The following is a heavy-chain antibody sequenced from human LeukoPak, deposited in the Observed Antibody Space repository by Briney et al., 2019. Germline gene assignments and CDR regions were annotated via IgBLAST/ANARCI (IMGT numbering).Heavy chain of an antibody. J-gene: IGHJ5*02. CDR1: GFTFSEHY. V-gene: IGHV3-72*01. CDR2: SRNKAKSYTT. Sequence: GGSLRLSCAASGFTFSEHYMYWVRQAPGKGLEWVGRSRNKAKSYTTEYAASGKCRFTISRDDSKNSLYLQMPSLQTEDTAVYYCARGKDQLLNEDNWFDPWGEGTLVTVSS. D-gene: IGHD2-2*01. CDR3: ARGKDQLLNEDNWFDP.